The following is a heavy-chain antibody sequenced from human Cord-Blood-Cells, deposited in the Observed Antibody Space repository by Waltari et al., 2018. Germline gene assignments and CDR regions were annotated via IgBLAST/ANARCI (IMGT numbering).Heavy chain of an antibody. J-gene: IGHJ4*02. CDR3: ARGGGYSYGYYFDY. CDR2: IYHSGST. CDR1: GYSISSGSY. Sequence: QVQLQESGPGLVKPSETLSLTCTVSGYSISSGSYWGWIRPPPGKGLEWIGSIYHSGSTYYNPALKSRVTISVDTSKNQFSLKLSSVTAADTAVYYCARGGGYSYGYYFDYWGQGTLVTVSS. V-gene: IGHV4-38-2*02. D-gene: IGHD5-18*01.